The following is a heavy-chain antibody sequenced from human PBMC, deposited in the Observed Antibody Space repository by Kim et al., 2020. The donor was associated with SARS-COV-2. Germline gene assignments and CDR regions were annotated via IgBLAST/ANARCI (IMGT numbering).Heavy chain of an antibody. Sequence: GGSLRLSCAASGFTFSSYGMHWVRQAPGKGLEWVAVIWYDGSNKYYADSVKGRFTISRDNSKNTLYLQMNSLRAEDTAVYYCARDLYDSSGRENWFDPWGQGTLVTVSS. V-gene: IGHV3-33*08. CDR1: GFTFSSYG. CDR2: IWYDGSNK. J-gene: IGHJ5*02. CDR3: ARDLYDSSGRENWFDP. D-gene: IGHD3-22*01.